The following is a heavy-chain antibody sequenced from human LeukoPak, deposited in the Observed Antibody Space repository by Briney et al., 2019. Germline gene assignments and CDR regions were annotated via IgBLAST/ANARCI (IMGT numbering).Heavy chain of an antibody. CDR3: AGSGSYYRVDY. Sequence: GGSLRLSCAASGFTFSNYAMSWVRQAPGKGLEWGSAISGSGGSTYYADSVKGRFTISRDNSKNTLYLQMNSLRAEDTAVYYCAGSGSYYRVDYWGQGTLVAVSS. CDR2: ISGSGGST. V-gene: IGHV3-23*01. J-gene: IGHJ4*02. CDR1: GFTFSNYA. D-gene: IGHD3-10*01.